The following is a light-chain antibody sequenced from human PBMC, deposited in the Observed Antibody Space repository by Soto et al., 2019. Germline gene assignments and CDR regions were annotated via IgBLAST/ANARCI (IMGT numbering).Light chain of an antibody. V-gene: IGKV3D-15*01. CDR2: GAS. CDR3: QQYNNWPV. CDR1: QSVSNN. J-gene: IGKJ1*01. Sequence: EIVLTQSPGTLSLSPGERATLSCRASQSVSNNYLAWYQQKPGQAPRLLIYGASNRATGIPDRFSGSGSGTEFTLTISSLQSEDFAVYYCQQYNNWPVFGQGTKVDIK.